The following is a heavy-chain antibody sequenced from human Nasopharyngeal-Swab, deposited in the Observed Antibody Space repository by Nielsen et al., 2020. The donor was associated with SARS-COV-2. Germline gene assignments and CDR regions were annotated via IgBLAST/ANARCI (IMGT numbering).Heavy chain of an antibody. CDR1: GYSFTSYW. V-gene: IGHV5-51*01. D-gene: IGHD2-15*01. Sequence: GESLKLSCKGSGYSFTSYWNGWVRQMPGKSLEWMGIIYPGDSDTRYRPSFQGQVTISADKSIHTAYLQWSSLKASDTGMYYCARRSEDAFDYWGQGTLVTVSS. CDR3: ARRSEDAFDY. J-gene: IGHJ4*02. CDR2: IYPGDSDT.